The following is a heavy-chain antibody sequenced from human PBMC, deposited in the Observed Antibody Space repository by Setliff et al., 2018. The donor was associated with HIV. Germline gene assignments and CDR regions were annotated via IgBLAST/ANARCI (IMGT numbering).Heavy chain of an antibody. V-gene: IGHV4-4*07. D-gene: IGHD3-3*01. J-gene: IGHJ6*02. Sequence: PSETLSLTCTVSGDSISSYYWSWIRQTAGKGLEWIGRIYTSGTTNYNPSLKRRVTMSVDTSKNQFSLRLSSVTAADTAVYYCARNFWNGPPDYYYYGLDVWGQGTTVTVS. CDR3: ARNFWNGPPDYYYYGLDV. CDR1: GDSISSYY. CDR2: IYTSGTT.